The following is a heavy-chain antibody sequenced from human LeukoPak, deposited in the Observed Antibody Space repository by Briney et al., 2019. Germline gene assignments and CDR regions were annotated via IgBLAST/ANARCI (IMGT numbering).Heavy chain of an antibody. CDR1: GGSVSSGSYY. CDR3: ARDRQQLGPDYYNWFDP. D-gene: IGHD6-13*01. V-gene: IGHV4-61*01. J-gene: IGHJ5*02. Sequence: PSETLSLTCTVSGGSVSSGSYYWSWLRQPPGKGLEWIGYIYYSGSTNYNPSLKSRVTISVDTSKNQFSLKLSSVTAADTAVYYCARDRQQLGPDYYNWFDPWGQGTLVTVSS. CDR2: IYYSGST.